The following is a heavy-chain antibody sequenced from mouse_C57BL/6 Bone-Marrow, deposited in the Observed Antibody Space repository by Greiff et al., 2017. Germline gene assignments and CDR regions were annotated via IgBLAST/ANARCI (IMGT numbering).Heavy chain of an antibody. V-gene: IGHV14-4*01. J-gene: IGHJ1*03. Sequence: EVQVVESGAELVRPGASVKLSCTASGFNIKDDYMHWVKQRPEQGLEWIGWIDPENGDTEYASKFQGKATITADTSSNTAYLQLSSLTSEDTAVYYCTTGVYWYFDVWGTGTTVTVSS. CDR2: IDPENGDT. CDR1: GFNIKDDY. CDR3: TTGVYWYFDV.